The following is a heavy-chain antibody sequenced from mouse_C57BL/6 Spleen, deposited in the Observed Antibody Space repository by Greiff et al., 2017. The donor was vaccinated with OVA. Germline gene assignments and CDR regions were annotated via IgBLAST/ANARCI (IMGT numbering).Heavy chain of an antibody. V-gene: IGHV5-17*01. J-gene: IGHJ4*01. Sequence: EVPGVGAGGGLVKPGGVLKLSFAASGFTFSDYGMHWVRPAPEKGLEGVAYISSGSSTLYYADTVKCRFTISRDNAKNTLFLQMTSLRSEDTAMYYCARSYYYGSSYYYAMDYWGQGTSVTVSS. CDR3: ARSYYYGSSYYYAMDY. CDR1: GFTFSDYG. D-gene: IGHD1-1*01. CDR2: ISSGSSTL.